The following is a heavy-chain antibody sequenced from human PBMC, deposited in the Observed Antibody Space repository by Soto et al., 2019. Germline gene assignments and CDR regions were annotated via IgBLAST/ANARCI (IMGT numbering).Heavy chain of an antibody. Sequence: SETLSLTCTVSGGSISSGGYYWSWIRQHPGKGLEWIGYIYYSGSTYYNPSLKSRVTISVDTSKNQFSLKLSSVTAADTAVYYCASSRASSGWHQNNWFDPWGQGTLVTVSS. J-gene: IGHJ5*02. D-gene: IGHD6-19*01. CDR3: ASSRASSGWHQNNWFDP. CDR2: IYYSGST. CDR1: GGSISSGGYY. V-gene: IGHV4-31*03.